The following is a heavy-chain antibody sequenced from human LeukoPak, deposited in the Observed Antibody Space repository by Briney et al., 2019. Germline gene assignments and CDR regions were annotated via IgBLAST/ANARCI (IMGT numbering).Heavy chain of an antibody. Sequence: SSETLSLTCTASGGSISTYYWSWIRQPPGKGLEWVGYIYYSGSTNYNPSLKSRVTISVDTSKNQFSLKLSSVTAADTAVYYCARGSIDSHIAATAFDFWGQGTLVTVSS. CDR2: IYYSGST. CDR3: ARGSIDSHIAATAFDF. V-gene: IGHV4-59*01. D-gene: IGHD6-6*01. J-gene: IGHJ4*02. CDR1: GGSISTYY.